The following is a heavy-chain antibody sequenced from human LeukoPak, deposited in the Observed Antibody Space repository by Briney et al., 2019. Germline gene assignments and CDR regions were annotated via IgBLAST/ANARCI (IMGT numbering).Heavy chain of an antibody. CDR3: AKDQPGGYYYARAGTDV. CDR2: IIGSGGST. Sequence: PGGSLRLSCAASGFTFSSYAMSWVRQAPGKGLEWVLTIIGSGGSTYYADSVKGRFTISRDNSKNTMYVQMNSLRAEDTAVYYCAKDQPGGYYYARAGTDVWGQGTTVTVSS. V-gene: IGHV3-23*01. D-gene: IGHD3-22*01. J-gene: IGHJ6*02. CDR1: GFTFSSYA.